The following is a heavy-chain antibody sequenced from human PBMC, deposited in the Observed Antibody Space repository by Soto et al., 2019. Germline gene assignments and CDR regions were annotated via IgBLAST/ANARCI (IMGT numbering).Heavy chain of an antibody. D-gene: IGHD4-17*01. J-gene: IGHJ6*02. Sequence: SETLSLTCAVYGGSFSGYYWSWIRQPPGKGLEWIGEINHSGSTNYNPPLKSRVTISVDTSKNQFSLKLSSVTAADTAVYYCARTTVTIYYYYGMDVWGQGTTVTVSS. V-gene: IGHV4-34*01. CDR1: GGSFSGYY. CDR3: ARTTVTIYYYYGMDV. CDR2: INHSGST.